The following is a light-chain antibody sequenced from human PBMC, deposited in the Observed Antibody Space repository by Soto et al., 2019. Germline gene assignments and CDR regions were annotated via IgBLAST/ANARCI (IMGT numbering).Light chain of an antibody. J-gene: IGKJ4*01. Sequence: DIQMTQSPSSVSASVGDRVTITCRASQAITSWLAWYQQKPGKAPKLLIYRASNLQSGVPSRFSGSGSGTDFTLTISGLQPADFATYYCQPTTTFPLTFGGGTKVQI. CDR2: RAS. CDR3: QPTTTFPLT. CDR1: QAITSW. V-gene: IGKV1-12*01.